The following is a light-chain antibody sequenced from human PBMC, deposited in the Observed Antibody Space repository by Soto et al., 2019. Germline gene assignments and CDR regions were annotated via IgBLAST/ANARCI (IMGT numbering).Light chain of an antibody. CDR1: QSVSSY. CDR3: QQSYSTPIT. J-gene: IGKJ5*01. Sequence: DSEMTQSPSSLSACVGDRVTITFRASQSVSSYLNWYQQKPGKAPKLLIYAASSLQSGVPSRFSGSGSGTDFTLTISSLQPEDFATYYCQQSYSTPITFGQGTRLEI. V-gene: IGKV1-39*01. CDR2: AAS.